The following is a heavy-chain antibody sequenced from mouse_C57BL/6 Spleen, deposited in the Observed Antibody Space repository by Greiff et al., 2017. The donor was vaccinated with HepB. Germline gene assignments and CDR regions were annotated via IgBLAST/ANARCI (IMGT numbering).Heavy chain of an antibody. J-gene: IGHJ4*01. V-gene: IGHV1-64*01. CDR3: ARSGVPHYYGSSYGAMDY. Sequence: QVQLQQSGAELVKPGASVKLSCKASGYTFTSYWMHWVKQRPGQGLEWIGMIHPNSGSTNYNEKFKSKATLTVDKSSSTAYMQLSSLTSEDSAVYYCARSGVPHYYGSSYGAMDYWGQGTSVTVSS. CDR2: IHPNSGST. D-gene: IGHD1-1*01. CDR1: GYTFTSYW.